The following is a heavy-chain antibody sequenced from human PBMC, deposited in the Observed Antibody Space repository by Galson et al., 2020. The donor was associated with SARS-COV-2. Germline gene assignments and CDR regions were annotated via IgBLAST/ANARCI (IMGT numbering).Heavy chain of an antibody. CDR1: GFTFDDYA. J-gene: IGHJ3*02. CDR2: ISWNSGSI. Sequence: SLKISCAASGFTFDDYAMHWVRQAPGKGLEWVSGISWNSGSIGYADSVKGRFTISRDNAKNSLYLQMNSLRAEDTALYYCVKPQYYYDSSGSGAFDIWGQGTMVTVSS. D-gene: IGHD3-22*01. CDR3: VKPQYYYDSSGSGAFDI. V-gene: IGHV3-9*01.